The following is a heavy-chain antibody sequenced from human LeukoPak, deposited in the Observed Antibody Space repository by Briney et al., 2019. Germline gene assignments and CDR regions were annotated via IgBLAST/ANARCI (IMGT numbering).Heavy chain of an antibody. D-gene: IGHD5-18*01. CDR1: GFTFSSYG. Sequence: GGSLRLSCAASGFTFSSYGMNWVRQAPGKGLEWVSSISSSSSYIYYADSVKGRFTISRDNAKNSLYLQMNSLRPEDTAVYYCAKLGEGGYSYDYLPYYFDYWGQGTLVTVSS. CDR3: AKLGEGGYSYDYLPYYFDY. CDR2: ISSSSSYI. J-gene: IGHJ4*02. V-gene: IGHV3-21*01.